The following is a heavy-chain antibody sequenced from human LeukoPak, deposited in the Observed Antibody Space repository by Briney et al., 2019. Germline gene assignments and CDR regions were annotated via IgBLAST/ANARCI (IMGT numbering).Heavy chain of an antibody. D-gene: IGHD3-22*01. CDR3: ARLRFYYDSSGYYPSFDP. CDR2: MNPNSGNT. Sequence: GASVKVSCKASGYTFTSYDINWVRQATGQGLEWMGWMNPNSGNTGYAQKFQGRVTMTRNTSISTAYMGLSSLRSEDTAVYYCARLRFYYDSSGYYPSFDPWGQGTLVTVSS. CDR1: GYTFTSYD. V-gene: IGHV1-8*01. J-gene: IGHJ5*02.